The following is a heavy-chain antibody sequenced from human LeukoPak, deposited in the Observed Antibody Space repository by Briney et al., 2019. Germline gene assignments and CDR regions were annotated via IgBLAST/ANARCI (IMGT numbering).Heavy chain of an antibody. CDR2: ISAYNGNT. CDR1: GYTFTSYG. V-gene: IGHV1-18*01. D-gene: IGHD6-19*01. Sequence: ASVKVSCKASGYTFTSYGISWVRQAPGQGLEWMGWISAYNGNTNYAQKLQGRVTMTTDTSTSTAYIELRSLRSDDTAVYYCARVGQWLVRGAFGIWGQGTMVTVSS. J-gene: IGHJ3*02. CDR3: ARVGQWLVRGAFGI.